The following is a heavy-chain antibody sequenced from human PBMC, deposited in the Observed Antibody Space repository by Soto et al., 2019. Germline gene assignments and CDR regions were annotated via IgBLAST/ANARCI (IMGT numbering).Heavy chain of an antibody. CDR3: ARPLKDIVVVPDPNRGIAAAGAYFDY. Sequence: SETLSLTCAVYGGSFSGYYWSWIRQPPGKGLEWIGEINHSGSTNYNPSLKSRVTISVDTSKNQFSLKLSSVTAADTAVYYCARPLKDIVVVPDPNRGIAAAGAYFDYWGQGTLVTVSS. CDR2: INHSGST. V-gene: IGHV4-34*01. J-gene: IGHJ4*02. D-gene: IGHD2-2*01. CDR1: GGSFSGYY.